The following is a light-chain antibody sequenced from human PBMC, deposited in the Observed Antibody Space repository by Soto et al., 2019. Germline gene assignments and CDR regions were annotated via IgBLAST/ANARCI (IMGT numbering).Light chain of an antibody. CDR3: QQCYNWPWT. Sequence: EIVMTQSPATLSVSPGERATLSCKASQSVSRTLAWYQQKPGQAPRLLIYGASTRATGIPARFSGSGSGTEFTLTISSLQSEDFAIYYCQQCYNWPWTCGQGTKVE. CDR1: QSVSRT. V-gene: IGKV3-15*01. CDR2: GAS. J-gene: IGKJ1*01.